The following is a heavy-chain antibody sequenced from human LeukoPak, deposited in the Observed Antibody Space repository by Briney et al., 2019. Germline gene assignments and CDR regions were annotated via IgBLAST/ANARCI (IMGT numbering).Heavy chain of an antibody. Sequence: SVKVSCEASGGTFSSYAISWVRQAPGQGLEWMGGIIPIFGTANYAQKFQGRVTITTDESTSTAYMELSSLRSEDTAVYYCARGAQLWLRGSFDYWGQGTLVTVSS. CDR2: IIPIFGTA. J-gene: IGHJ4*02. V-gene: IGHV1-69*05. CDR3: ARGAQLWLRGSFDY. CDR1: GGTFSSYA. D-gene: IGHD5-18*01.